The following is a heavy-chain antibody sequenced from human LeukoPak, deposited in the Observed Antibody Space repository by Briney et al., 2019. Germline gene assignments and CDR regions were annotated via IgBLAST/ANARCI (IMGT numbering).Heavy chain of an antibody. D-gene: IGHD6-6*01. CDR3: ARDLAARAYYFDY. Sequence: SVKVSCKASGFTFTSSAVQWVRQARGQRLEWIGWIVVGSGNTNYAQKFQERVTITRDMSTSTAYMELSSLRSEDTAVYYCARDLAARAYYFDYWGQGTLVTVSS. J-gene: IGHJ4*02. CDR2: IVVGSGNT. V-gene: IGHV1-58*01. CDR1: GFTFTSSA.